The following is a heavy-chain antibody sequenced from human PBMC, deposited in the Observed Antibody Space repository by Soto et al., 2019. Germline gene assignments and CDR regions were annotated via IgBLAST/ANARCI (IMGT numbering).Heavy chain of an antibody. V-gene: IGHV4-31*03. J-gene: IGHJ3*02. Sequence: SDTLSLTFTVSGGSVSSVAYYWTWIRQRPGKGLELIGYIYYSGSTYYSPSLKSRISISLDTSKNQFSLRLSSVTAADTAIYYCARARLSVVYAFDXWGQVTMVTVS. CDR1: GGSVSSVAYY. CDR2: IYYSGST. D-gene: IGHD3-16*01. CDR3: ARARLSVVYAFDX.